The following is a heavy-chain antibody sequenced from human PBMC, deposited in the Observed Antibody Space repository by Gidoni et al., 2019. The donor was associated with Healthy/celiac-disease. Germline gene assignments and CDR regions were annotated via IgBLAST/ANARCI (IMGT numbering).Heavy chain of an antibody. CDR2: INSDGSST. CDR3: ARVDYGDYWGRSFDY. D-gene: IGHD4-17*01. J-gene: IGHJ4*02. Sequence: EVQLVTSWGGFVQPGGSLRLSCAASGFTFSSHWMHWVRQAPVKGLVWVSRINSDGSSTSYADSVKGRFTISRDNAKNTLYLQMNSLRAEDTAVYYCARVDYGDYWGRSFDYWGQGTLVTVSS. V-gene: IGHV3-74*01. CDR1: GFTFSSHW.